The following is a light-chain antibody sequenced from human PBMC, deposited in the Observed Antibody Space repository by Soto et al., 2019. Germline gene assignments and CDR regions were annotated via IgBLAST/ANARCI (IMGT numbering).Light chain of an antibody. CDR1: QSVGSTY. CDR2: DTF. V-gene: IGKV3-20*01. Sequence: ETVLTQSPGTLSLSPGERATLSCRASQSVGSTYLAWYQQKPGQAPRLLIYDTFNRATGIPYRFSGSGSGTDFTITISRLEPEDFAVYHCQQYGTPPWTFGQGTKLEIK. J-gene: IGKJ2*01. CDR3: QQYGTPPWT.